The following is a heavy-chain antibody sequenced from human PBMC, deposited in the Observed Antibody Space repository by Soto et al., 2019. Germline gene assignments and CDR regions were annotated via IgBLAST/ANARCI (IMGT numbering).Heavy chain of an antibody. V-gene: IGHV1-69*13. CDR2: IIPIFGTA. Sequence: SVKVSCKASGGTFSSYAISWVRQAPGQGLEWMGGIIPIFGTANYAQKVQGRVTITADESTSTAYMELSSLRSEDTAVYYCARAGSPYDAFDIWGQGIMVTVSS. D-gene: IGHD2-15*01. CDR3: ARAGSPYDAFDI. CDR1: GGTFSSYA. J-gene: IGHJ3*02.